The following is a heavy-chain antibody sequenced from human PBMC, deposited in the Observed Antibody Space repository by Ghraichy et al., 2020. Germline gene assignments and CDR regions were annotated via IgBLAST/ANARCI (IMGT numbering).Heavy chain of an antibody. D-gene: IGHD3-22*01. V-gene: IGHV4-59*01. J-gene: IGHJ4*02. CDR1: GDSISSYT. CDR2: VYYGGTT. CDR3: ARAHTTRIDSRTHYYFDN. Sequence: SETLSLTCTVSGDSISSYTWSWIRQSPVKGLEWIGYVYYGGTTNYKPSLQRRVTISIDTSENHFSLELRSVTAADSAVYYCARAHTTRIDSRTHYYFDNWGRGTLVTVSS.